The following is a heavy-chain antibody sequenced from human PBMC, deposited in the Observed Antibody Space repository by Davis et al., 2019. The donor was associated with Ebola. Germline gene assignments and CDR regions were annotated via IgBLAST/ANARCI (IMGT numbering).Heavy chain of an antibody. Sequence: GGSLRLSCAASGFTFSIYSMHWVRQAPGKGLEWVAVISYDGTNKYYADSVKGRFTISRDNSKNTVYLQMDSLRAEETAVFYCARAQFPTTSDHWGQGTLVTVSS. D-gene: IGHD1-1*01. V-gene: IGHV3-30-3*01. J-gene: IGHJ4*02. CDR1: GFTFSIYS. CDR3: ARAQFPTTSDH. CDR2: ISYDGTNK.